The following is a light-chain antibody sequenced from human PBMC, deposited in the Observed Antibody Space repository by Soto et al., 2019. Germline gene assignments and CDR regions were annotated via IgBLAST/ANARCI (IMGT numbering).Light chain of an antibody. CDR3: QQYGSSGGIT. CDR1: QTVINNQ. Sequence: PGERATLSCRASQTVINNQLAWYQQTPGQAPRLLIYAASSRATGIPDRLSGSGSGTDFTLNINRLEPEDSAMYYCQQYGSSGGITFGHGTRLRL. J-gene: IGKJ5*01. CDR2: AAS. V-gene: IGKV3-20*01.